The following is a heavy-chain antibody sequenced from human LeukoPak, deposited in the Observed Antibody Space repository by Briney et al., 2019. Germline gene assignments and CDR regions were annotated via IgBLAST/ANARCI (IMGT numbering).Heavy chain of an antibody. CDR3: ARGDYDFLYGMDV. J-gene: IGHJ6*02. CDR2: IYTSGSA. CDR1: GGSISSYY. D-gene: IGHD3-3*01. Sequence: SETLSLTCTVSGGSISSYYWSWIRQTAGKGLEWIGRIYTSGSANYNPSLKSRVTMSVDTSKNQSSLKLSSVTAADTAVYYCARGDYDFLYGMDVWGQGTTVTVSS. V-gene: IGHV4-4*07.